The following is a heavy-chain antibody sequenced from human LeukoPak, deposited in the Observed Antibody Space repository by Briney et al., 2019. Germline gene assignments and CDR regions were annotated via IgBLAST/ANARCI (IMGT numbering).Heavy chain of an antibody. CDR1: GFTVINTY. Sequence: GGSLRLSCAASGFTVINTYMSWVRQALGQGLESVSVIYSDGRTYYADSVKGRFTISRDNSKNTLYLQMNSLRAEDTATYYCTRDPTDSGLGDYWGQGTPVTVSS. V-gene: IGHV3-53*01. CDR2: IYSDGRT. CDR3: TRDPTDSGLGDY. J-gene: IGHJ4*02. D-gene: IGHD6-19*01.